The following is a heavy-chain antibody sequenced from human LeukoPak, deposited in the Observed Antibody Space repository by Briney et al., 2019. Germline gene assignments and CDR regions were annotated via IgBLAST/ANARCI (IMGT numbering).Heavy chain of an antibody. V-gene: IGHV3-9*01. J-gene: IGHJ6*02. D-gene: IGHD2-2*01. CDR3: AKDRGYCSSTSCRSYYYYYGMDV. CDR2: ISWNSGSI. CDR1: GFTFDDYA. Sequence: GGSLRLSCAASGFTFDDYAMHWVRQAPGKGLEWVSGISWNSGSIGYADSVKGRFTISRDNAKNSLYLQMNSLRAEDTALYYCAKDRGYCSSTSCRSYYYYYGMDVWGQGTTVTVSS.